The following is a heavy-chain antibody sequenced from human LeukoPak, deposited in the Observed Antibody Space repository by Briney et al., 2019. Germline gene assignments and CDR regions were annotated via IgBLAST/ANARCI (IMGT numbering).Heavy chain of an antibody. D-gene: IGHD6-13*01. CDR3: ARGIAAAGTVWFDP. V-gene: IGHV1-2*04. CDR2: INPNSGGT. CDR1: GGTFSSYA. Sequence: GASVNVSCKASGGTFSSYAISWVRQAPGQGLEWMGWINPNSGGTNYAQKFQGWVTMTRDTSISTAYMELSRLRSDDTAVYYCARGIAAAGTVWFDPWGQGTLVTVSS. J-gene: IGHJ5*02.